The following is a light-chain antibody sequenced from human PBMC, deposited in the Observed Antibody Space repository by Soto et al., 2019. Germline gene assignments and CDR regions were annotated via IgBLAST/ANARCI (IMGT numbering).Light chain of an antibody. J-gene: IGLJ1*01. CDR1: SSDVGAYTS. V-gene: IGLV2-14*01. CDR3: SSYTSGNRDYV. Sequence: SALTQPASVSGSPGQSITISCTGTSSDVGAYTSVSWYQQHPGKAPKLIIYEVSNRPPGISTRFSGSKSASTASLTISGLQAEDEAHYYCSSYTSGNRDYVFATGTKVTVL. CDR2: EVS.